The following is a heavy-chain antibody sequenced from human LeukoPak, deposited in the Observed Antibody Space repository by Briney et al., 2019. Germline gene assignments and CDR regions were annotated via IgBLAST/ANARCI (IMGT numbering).Heavy chain of an antibody. CDR1: GYSISSGYY. J-gene: IGHJ4*02. D-gene: IGHD6-13*01. V-gene: IGHV4-38-2*01. CDR2: IYHSGST. CDR3: ARGRIGTSRIDY. Sequence: SETLSLTCAVSGYSISSGYYWGWIRQPPGKGLEWVGSIYHSGSTYYNPSLKSRVTISVDTSKNQFSLKLSSVTAADTAVYYCARGRIGTSRIDYWGQGTLVTVSS.